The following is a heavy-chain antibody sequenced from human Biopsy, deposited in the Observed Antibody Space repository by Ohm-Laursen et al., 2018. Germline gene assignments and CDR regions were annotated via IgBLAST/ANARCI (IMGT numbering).Heavy chain of an antibody. V-gene: IGHV3-43D*04. CDR1: GFSFPDYS. Sequence: SLRLSCTASGFSFPDYSMYWVRHPPGKGLEWVSLISWDGAGTFYADSVKGRFTISRDNSKSSLYLQMNSLRVEDTGFYYCARDREAGATTFVDYWGQGTLVTVSS. CDR3: ARDREAGATTFVDY. J-gene: IGHJ4*02. D-gene: IGHD1-26*01. CDR2: ISWDGAGT.